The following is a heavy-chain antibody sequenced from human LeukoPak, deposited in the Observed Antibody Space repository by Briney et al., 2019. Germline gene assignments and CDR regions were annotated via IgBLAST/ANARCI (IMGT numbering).Heavy chain of an antibody. CDR3: ARDVPRYCSSTSCYWEFRY. Sequence: SVKVSCKASGGTFSSYAISWVRQAPGQELEWMGGIIPIFGTANYAQKFQGRVTITADESTSTAYMELSSLRSEDTAGYYCARDVPRYCSSTSCYWEFRYWGQGTLVTVSS. V-gene: IGHV1-69*13. CDR2: IIPIFGTA. D-gene: IGHD2-2*01. J-gene: IGHJ4*02. CDR1: GGTFSSYA.